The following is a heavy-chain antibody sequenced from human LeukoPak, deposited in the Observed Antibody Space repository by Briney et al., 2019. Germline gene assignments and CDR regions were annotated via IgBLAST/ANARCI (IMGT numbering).Heavy chain of an antibody. CDR2: ISGSGGST. D-gene: IGHD3-10*01. CDR1: GFTFSSYA. CDR3: AKERMVRGLYGMDV. J-gene: IGHJ6*02. V-gene: IGHV3-23*01. Sequence: GGSLRLSCAASGFTFSSYAMSWARQAPGKGLEWVSAISGSGGSTYYADSVKGRFTISRDNSKNTLYLQMNSLRAEDTAVYYCAKERMVRGLYGMDVWGQGTTVTVSS.